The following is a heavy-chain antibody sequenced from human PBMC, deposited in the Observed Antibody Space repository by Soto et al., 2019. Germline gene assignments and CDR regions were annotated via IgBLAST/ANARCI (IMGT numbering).Heavy chain of an antibody. J-gene: IGHJ3*02. CDR3: SRVRDWGSAFEI. Sequence: PSETLSLTCTVSGGSISSYYWSWIRQPPGKGLEWIGYIYYSGSTNYNPSLKSGVTISVDTSKNQFSLKLSSVTAADTAVYYCSRVRDWGSAFEIWGQGTMVTVSS. V-gene: IGHV4-59*01. CDR1: GGSISSYY. D-gene: IGHD7-27*01. CDR2: IYYSGST.